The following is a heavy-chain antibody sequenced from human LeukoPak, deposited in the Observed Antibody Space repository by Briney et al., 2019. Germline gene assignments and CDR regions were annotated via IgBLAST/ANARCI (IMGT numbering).Heavy chain of an antibody. CDR2: IHSGGRT. J-gene: IGHJ4*02. V-gene: IGHV3-66*01. CDR3: ARGYISSPNSFDH. D-gene: IGHD6-13*01. Sequence: GGSLRLSCAASGFTVASKYMNWVRQAPGKGLEWVSVIHSGGRTYYADSVKGRFTISRVNSKNTLYLHMNSLRAEDTAVYYCARGYISSPNSFDHWGQGTLVTVPS. CDR1: GFTVASKY.